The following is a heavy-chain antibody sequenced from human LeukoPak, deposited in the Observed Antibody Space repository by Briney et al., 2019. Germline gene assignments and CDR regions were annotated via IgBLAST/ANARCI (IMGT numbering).Heavy chain of an antibody. J-gene: IGHJ4*02. CDR2: INPNSGGT. CDR1: GYTFTGYY. CDR3: AREDKGSYYYDSSDRNSDY. D-gene: IGHD3-22*01. V-gene: IGHV1-2*06. Sequence: ASVKVSCKASGYTFTGYYMHWVRQAPGQGLEWMGRINPNSGGTNYAQKFQGRVTMTRDTSISTAYMELSRLRSDDTAVYYCAREDKGSYYYDSSDRNSDYWGQGTLVTVSS.